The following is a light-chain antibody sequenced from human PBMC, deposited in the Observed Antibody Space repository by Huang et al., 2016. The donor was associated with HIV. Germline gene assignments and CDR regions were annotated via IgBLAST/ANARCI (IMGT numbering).Light chain of an antibody. V-gene: IGKV1-5*03. J-gene: IGKJ4*01. CDR2: KAS. Sequence: DIQMTRFPSPLFASVGDRVTITCRASKSISSWLDWYQQKPGKTPKLLNSKASSFESGVPSWFSGSGAATEFTLTSSSLQPDDCATYYCQQYNSYITFGGGTKVEIK. CDR1: KSISSW. CDR3: QQYNSYIT.